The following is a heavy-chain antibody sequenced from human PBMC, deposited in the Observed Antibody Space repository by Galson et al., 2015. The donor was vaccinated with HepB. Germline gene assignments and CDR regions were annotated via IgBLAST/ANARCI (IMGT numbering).Heavy chain of an antibody. CDR1: GFTFTNYS. CDR2: ISSSSRTI. J-gene: IGHJ4*02. D-gene: IGHD3-3*01. CDR3: ASPWRGY. V-gene: IGHV3-48*01. Sequence: SLRLSCAAFGFTFTNYSMNWVRQAPGKGLEWVSYISSSSRTIYYADSVKGRFTISRDNAKNSLYLQMNSLRAEDTAVYYCASPWRGYWGQGTLVTVSS.